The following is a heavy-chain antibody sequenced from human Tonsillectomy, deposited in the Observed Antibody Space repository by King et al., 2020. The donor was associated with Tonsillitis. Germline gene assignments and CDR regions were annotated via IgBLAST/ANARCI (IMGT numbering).Heavy chain of an antibody. D-gene: IGHD2-21*02. CDR2: IRYDGSNK. Sequence: VQLVEAGGGVVQPGGSLRLSCAASGFTFSSYGMHWVRQAPGKGLEWVAFIRYDGSNKYYADSVKGRFTISRDNSKNTLYLQMNSLSAAETAVYYCASGRGWGGVTASIDYWGQGTLVTVSS. V-gene: IGHV3-30*02. CDR1: GFTFSSYG. CDR3: ASGRGWGGVTASIDY. J-gene: IGHJ4*02.